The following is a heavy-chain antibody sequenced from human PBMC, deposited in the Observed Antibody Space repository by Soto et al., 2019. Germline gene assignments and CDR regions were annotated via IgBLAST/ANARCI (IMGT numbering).Heavy chain of an antibody. D-gene: IGHD4-17*01. CDR2: ISYDGSNK. Sequence: QVQLVESGGGVVQPGRSLRLSCAASGFTFSSYGMHWVRQAPGKGLEWVAVISYDGSNKYYADSVKGRFTISRDNSKNTLYLQMNSLRADDAAVYYCATTTVRYGWFDPWGQGTLVTVSS. CDR1: GFTFSSYG. CDR3: ATTTVRYGWFDP. V-gene: IGHV3-30*03. J-gene: IGHJ5*02.